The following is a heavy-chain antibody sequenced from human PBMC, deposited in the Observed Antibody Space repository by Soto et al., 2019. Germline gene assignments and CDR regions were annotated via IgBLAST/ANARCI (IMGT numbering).Heavy chain of an antibody. CDR2: IKQDGSEK. J-gene: IGHJ3*02. Sequence: GGSLRLSCAASGFTFSSYWMSWVRQAPGKGLEWVANIKQDGSEKYYVDSVKGRFTISRDNAKNSLYLQMNSLRAEDTAVYYCARESIAAAGPNVFDIWGKGTMVTVSS. D-gene: IGHD6-13*01. V-gene: IGHV3-7*05. CDR1: GFTFSSYW. CDR3: ARESIAAAGPNVFDI.